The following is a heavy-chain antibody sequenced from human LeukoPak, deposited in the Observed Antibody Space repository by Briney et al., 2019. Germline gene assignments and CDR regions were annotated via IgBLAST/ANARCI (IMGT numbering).Heavy chain of an antibody. J-gene: IGHJ4*02. Sequence: PGGSLRLSCAASGFTFSSYWMHWVRQAPGKGLVWVSRINFDGSSTNYADSVKGRFTISRDNAKNTLYLQMNSLRAEDTAVYYCARERYSGGWYYFGYWGQGTLVTVSS. V-gene: IGHV3-74*01. D-gene: IGHD6-19*01. CDR2: INFDGSST. CDR1: GFTFSSYW. CDR3: ARERYSGGWYYFGY.